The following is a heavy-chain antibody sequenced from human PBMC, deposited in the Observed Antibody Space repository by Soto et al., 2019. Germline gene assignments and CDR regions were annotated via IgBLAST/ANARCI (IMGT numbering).Heavy chain of an antibody. CDR1: GCTFSDYY. CDR3: ARVKEADYRKWFDP. V-gene: IGHV1-2*04. J-gene: IGHJ5*02. CDR2: INPKSGDT. Sequence: ASVKVSCKASGCTFSDYYMHWVRQAPGQGLEWMGWINPKSGDTSYAQQSQGWVTMTRDTSISTGYMELGMLSSDETAVYYCARVKEADYRKWFDPWGEGTPVTVSS. D-gene: IGHD4-17*01.